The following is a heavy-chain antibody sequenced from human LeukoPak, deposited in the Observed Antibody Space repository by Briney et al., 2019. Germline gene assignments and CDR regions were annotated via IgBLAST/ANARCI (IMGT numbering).Heavy chain of an antibody. Sequence: GGSLRLSCAASGFTFSSYAMSWVRQAPRKGLEWVSAISGSGGSTYYADSVKGRFTISRDNSKNTLYLQMNSLRAEDTAVYYCAKDLRYCSSTSCHTEYFQHWGQGTLVTVSS. J-gene: IGHJ1*01. CDR2: ISGSGGST. V-gene: IGHV3-23*01. CDR3: AKDLRYCSSTSCHTEYFQH. CDR1: GFTFSSYA. D-gene: IGHD2-2*02.